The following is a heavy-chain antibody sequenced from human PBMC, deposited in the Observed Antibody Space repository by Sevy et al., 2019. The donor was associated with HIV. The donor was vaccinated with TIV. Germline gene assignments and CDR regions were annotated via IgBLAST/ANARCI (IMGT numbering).Heavy chain of an antibody. CDR2: INSDGSST. V-gene: IGHV3-74*01. Sequence: GGSLRLSCAASGFTFSSYWMHWVRQAPGKGLVWVSRINSDGSSTRYADSVKGRFTISRDNAKNTLYLQMNSLRAEDTAVYYCARGPVRGSGSYYYNWFDPWGPGTLVTVSS. CDR1: GFTFSSYW. D-gene: IGHD3-10*01. J-gene: IGHJ5*02. CDR3: ARGPVRGSGSYYYNWFDP.